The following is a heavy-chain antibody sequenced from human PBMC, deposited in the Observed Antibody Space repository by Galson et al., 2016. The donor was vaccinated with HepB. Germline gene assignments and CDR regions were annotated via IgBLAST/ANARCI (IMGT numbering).Heavy chain of an antibody. Sequence: SLRLSCAASGFTFSSYGMHWVRQAPGKGLEWVAVIWYDGSNKYYADSVKGRFTISRDNSKNTLYLQMNSLRAEDTAVYSCARGRGFAWLGTGDYGGQGTLVTVSS. CDR1: GFTFSSYG. CDR2: IWYDGSNK. CDR3: ARGRGFAWLGTGDY. V-gene: IGHV3-33*01. D-gene: IGHD3-9*01. J-gene: IGHJ4*02.